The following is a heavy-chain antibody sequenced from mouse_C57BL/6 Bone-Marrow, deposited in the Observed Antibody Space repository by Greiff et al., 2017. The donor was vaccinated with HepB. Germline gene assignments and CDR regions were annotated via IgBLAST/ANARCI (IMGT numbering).Heavy chain of an antibody. Sequence: EVQLVESGGGLVQSGRSLRLSCATSGFTFSDFYMEWVRQAPGKGLEWIAASRNKANDYTTEYSASVKGRFIVSRDTSQSILYLQMNALRAEDTAIYYCARGVYYGSSYYYAMDYWGQGTSVTVSS. CDR2: SRNKANDYTT. V-gene: IGHV7-1*01. D-gene: IGHD1-1*01. J-gene: IGHJ4*01. CDR1: GFTFSDFY. CDR3: ARGVYYGSSYYYAMDY.